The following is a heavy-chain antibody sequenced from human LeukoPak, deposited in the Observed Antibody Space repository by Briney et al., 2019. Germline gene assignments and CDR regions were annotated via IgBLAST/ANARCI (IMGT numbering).Heavy chain of an antibody. CDR2: ST. J-gene: IGHJ3*02. Sequence: STYYADSVKRRFTLSRDNSKNTLYLQMNSLRPEDTAVYYCAKDHFTYYYDSSGTDAFDIWRQGTMVTVSS. V-gene: IGHV3-23*01. CDR3: AKDHFTYYYDSSGTDAFDI. D-gene: IGHD3-22*01.